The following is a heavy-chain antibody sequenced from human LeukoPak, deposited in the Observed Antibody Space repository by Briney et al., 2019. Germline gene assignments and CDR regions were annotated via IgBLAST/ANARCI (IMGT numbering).Heavy chain of an antibody. V-gene: IGHV4-59*08. J-gene: IGHJ6*03. CDR3: ARGDYAKKYYYYYYMDV. D-gene: IGHD4-17*01. CDR1: GDSISNFY. CDR2: IYYSGST. Sequence: SETLSLTCTVSGDSISNFYWSWIRQPPGKGLEWIGYIYYSGSTSYNPSLKSRVTISVDTSKNQLSLRLSSVTAADTAVYYCARGDYAKKYYYYYYMDVWGKGTTVTVSS.